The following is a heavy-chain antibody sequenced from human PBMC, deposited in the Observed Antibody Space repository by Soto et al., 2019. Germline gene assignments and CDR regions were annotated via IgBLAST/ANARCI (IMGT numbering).Heavy chain of an antibody. V-gene: IGHV1-18*01. J-gene: IGHJ5*02. Sequence: QVQLVQSGAEVKKPGSSVKVSCKASGYTFTSYGISCVRQAPGQGLEWMGWISAYNGNTKYAQKLQGRVTMTTDTSTSTAYRERRSLRSDDTAVYYCAREIAVAGTKWFDPSGQGTLVTVSS. CDR2: ISAYNGNT. CDR3: AREIAVAGTKWFDP. D-gene: IGHD6-19*01. CDR1: GYTFTSYG.